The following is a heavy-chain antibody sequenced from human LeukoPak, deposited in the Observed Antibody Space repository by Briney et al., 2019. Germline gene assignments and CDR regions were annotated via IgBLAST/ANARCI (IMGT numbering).Heavy chain of an antibody. J-gene: IGHJ4*02. D-gene: IGHD3-16*02. CDR2: INPNSGGT. V-gene: IGHV1-2*02. CDR1: GYTFTGYY. Sequence: ASVKVSCKASGYTFTGYYMHWVRQAPGHGLEWMGWINPNSGGTNYAQKFQGRVTMTRDTSISTAYMELSRLRSDDTAVYYCAREYYDYVWGSYRYTVYYFDYWGQGTLVTVSS. CDR3: AREYYDYVWGSYRYTVYYFDY.